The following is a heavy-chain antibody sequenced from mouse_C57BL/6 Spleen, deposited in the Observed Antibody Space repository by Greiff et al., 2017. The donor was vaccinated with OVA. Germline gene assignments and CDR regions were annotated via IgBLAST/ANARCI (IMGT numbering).Heavy chain of an antibody. J-gene: IGHJ1*03. CDR2: IDPSDSYT. V-gene: IGHV1-69*01. CDR1: GYTFTSYW. D-gene: IGHD1-1*01. CDR3: ARPFITTPHWYVDV. Sequence: QVQLQQPGAELVMPGASVKLSCKASGYTFTSYWMHWVKQRPGQGLEWIGEIDPSDSYTNYNQKFKGKSTLTVDKSSSTAYMQISSLTSEDSAVYYCARPFITTPHWYVDVWGTGTTVTVSS.